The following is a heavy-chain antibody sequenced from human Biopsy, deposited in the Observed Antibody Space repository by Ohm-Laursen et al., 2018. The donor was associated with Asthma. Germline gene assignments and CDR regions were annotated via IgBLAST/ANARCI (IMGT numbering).Heavy chain of an antibody. CDR1: GGSVSSGSYY. D-gene: IGHD2-15*01. V-gene: IGHV4-61*01. CDR3: ARVPTTLRYFDL. CDR2: ISYSGST. J-gene: IGHJ2*01. Sequence: GTLFLTCTVSGGSVSSGSYYWSWIRQPPGKGLAWVSYISYSGSTDYNPSLKSRLTISMDTSKNQFSLKLSSVTAADTAVYYCARVPTTLRYFDLWGRGTLVTVSS.